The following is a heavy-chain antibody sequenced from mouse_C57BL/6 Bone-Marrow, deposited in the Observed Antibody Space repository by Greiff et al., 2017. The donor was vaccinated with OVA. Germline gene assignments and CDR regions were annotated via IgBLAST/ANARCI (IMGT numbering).Heavy chain of an antibody. CDR1: EYAFPSHD. CDR3: ARHGGLWIAY. Sequence: DVKLQESGGGLVQPGASLKLSCESYEYAFPSHDMSWVRQTPEKRLELVAAINSDGGSTYYPDTMERRFIISRDNTKKTLYMQMSSLRSEDTALYYCARHGGLWIAYWGQGTLVTVSA. V-gene: IGHV5-2*01. J-gene: IGHJ3*01. CDR2: INSDGGST. D-gene: IGHD3-1*01.